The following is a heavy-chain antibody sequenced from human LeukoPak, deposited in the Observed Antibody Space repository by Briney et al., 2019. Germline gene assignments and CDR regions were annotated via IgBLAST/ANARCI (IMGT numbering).Heavy chain of an antibody. CDR2: INHSGST. Sequence: SETLSLTCAVYGGSFSGYYWSWIRQPPGKGLEWIGEINHSGSTNYNPSLKSRVTISVDTSKNQFSLKLSSVTAADTAVYYCARERGVPCYDFRSGYCYYFDYWGQGTLVTVSS. CDR3: ARERGVPCYDFRSGYCYYFDY. J-gene: IGHJ4*02. D-gene: IGHD3-3*01. CDR1: GGSFSGYY. V-gene: IGHV4-34*01.